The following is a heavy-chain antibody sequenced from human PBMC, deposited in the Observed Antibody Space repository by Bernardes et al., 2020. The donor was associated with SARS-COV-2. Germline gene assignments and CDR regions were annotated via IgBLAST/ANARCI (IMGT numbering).Heavy chain of an antibody. V-gene: IGHV3-30*18. J-gene: IGHJ4*02. D-gene: IGHD2-2*01. CDR3: AKDRTPPPSLVPAARRWQRPTDFDS. Sequence: GGSLRLSCAASGFSFYNFGMNWVRQAPGKGLEWVALLSYNGNNKYYADSVKGRFTISRDTANNTLFLQMNSLRSDDTAVYYCAKDRTPPPSLVPAARRWQRPTDFDSWGQGVVVTVSS. CDR1: GFSFYNFG. CDR2: LSYNGNNK.